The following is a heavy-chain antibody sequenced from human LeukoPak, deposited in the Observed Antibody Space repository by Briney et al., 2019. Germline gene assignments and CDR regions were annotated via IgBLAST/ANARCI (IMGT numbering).Heavy chain of an antibody. V-gene: IGHV3-23*01. CDR1: GFTFSSYA. CDR3: AKDRDSSGYYYFSEYFQH. J-gene: IGHJ1*01. D-gene: IGHD3-22*01. CDR2: ISGSGGST. Sequence: SGGSLRPSCAASGFTFSSYAMSWVRQAPGKGLEWVSAISGSGGSTYYADSVKGRFTISRDNSKNTLYLQMNSLRAEDTAVYYCAKDRDSSGYYYFSEYFQHWGQGTLVTVSS.